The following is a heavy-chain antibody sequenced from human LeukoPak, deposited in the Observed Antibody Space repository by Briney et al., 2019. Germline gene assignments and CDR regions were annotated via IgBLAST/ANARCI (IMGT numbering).Heavy chain of an antibody. V-gene: IGHV5-51*01. Sequence: GESLKISCKGSGYSFTSYWIGWVRQMPGKGPEWMGIIYPGDSDTRYSPSFQGQVTLSADKSISTAYLQWSSLKASDTAIYYCARGPVVVVLTADTIWFDSWGQGTLVTVSS. J-gene: IGHJ5*01. CDR2: IYPGDSDT. D-gene: IGHD2-2*01. CDR3: ARGPVVVVLTADTIWFDS. CDR1: GYSFTSYW.